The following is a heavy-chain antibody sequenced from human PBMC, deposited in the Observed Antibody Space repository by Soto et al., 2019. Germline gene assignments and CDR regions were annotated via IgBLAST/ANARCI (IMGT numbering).Heavy chain of an antibody. CDR1: GYSFTSYW. CDR2: IDPSDSYT. J-gene: IGHJ4*02. V-gene: IGHV5-10-1*01. Sequence: GESLKISCKGSGYSFTSYWISWVRQMPGKGLEWMGRIDPSDSYTNYSPSFQGHVTISADKSISTAYLQWSSLRASDTAMYYCEVVITTVPYWGQGTLVTVSS. D-gene: IGHD3-22*01. CDR3: EVVITTVPY.